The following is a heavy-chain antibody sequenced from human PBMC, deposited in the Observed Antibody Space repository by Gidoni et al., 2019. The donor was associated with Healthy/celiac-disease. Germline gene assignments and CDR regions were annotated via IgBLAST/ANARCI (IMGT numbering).Heavy chain of an antibody. D-gene: IGHD6-6*01. J-gene: IGHJ6*03. CDR2: IYTSGST. Sequence: QVQLQESGPGLVKPSQTLSLTCTVSGGSITSGSYYWSWIRPPAGKGLEWMGRIYTSGSTNYNPSLKSLVTMSVDTSKNQFSLKLSSVTAADTAVYYCARSIAARYYYYYYMDVWGKGTTVTVSS. CDR3: ARSIAARYYYYYYMDV. CDR1: GGSITSGSYY. V-gene: IGHV4-61*02.